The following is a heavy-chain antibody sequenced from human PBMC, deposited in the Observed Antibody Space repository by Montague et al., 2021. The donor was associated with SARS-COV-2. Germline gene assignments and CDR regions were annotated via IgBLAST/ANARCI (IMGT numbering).Heavy chain of an antibody. CDR2: IYYTGNT. V-gene: IGHV4-39*02. J-gene: IGHJ3*01. D-gene: IGHD3-22*01. CDR3: ARLKRYFDSSGSPSAFDF. CDR1: GGSITNNIDY. Sequence: SETLSLTCTVSGGSITNNIDYLAWIRQTTGKGLEWVGSIYYTGNTYYNPSLKSRVTISVVTSKNHITLKLSSVTAAETAVYYCARLKRYFDSSGSPSAFDFWGQGTKVTVVS.